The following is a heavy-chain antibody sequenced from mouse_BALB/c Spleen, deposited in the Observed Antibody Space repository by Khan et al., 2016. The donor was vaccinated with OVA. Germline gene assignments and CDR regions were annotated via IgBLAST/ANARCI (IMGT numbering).Heavy chain of an antibody. CDR3: ARGGYGSSFAF. J-gene: IGHJ3*01. D-gene: IGHD2-2*01. CDR2: IDPSDSKT. CDR1: GYTFTSYW. Sequence: QVQLQQPGAELVRPGTSVKLSCKASGYTFTSYWMNWVKQRPGQGLEWIGMIDPSDSKTHYNQMFKDKATLTVDNSSSQAYMHLTSLTSEDSAVYYCARGGYGSSFAFWGQGTLVTVSA. V-gene: IGHV1-61*01.